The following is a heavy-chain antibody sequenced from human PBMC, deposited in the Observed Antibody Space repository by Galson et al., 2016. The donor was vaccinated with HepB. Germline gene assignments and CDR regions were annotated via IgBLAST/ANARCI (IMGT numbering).Heavy chain of an antibody. D-gene: IGHD5-24*01. J-gene: IGHJ4*02. CDR3: ARDRATWDGQNTGSFDY. V-gene: IGHV6-1*01. Sequence: CAISGDSVSSKDAAWNWIRQSPSRGLEWLGRTYYRPKWYSNYAVSMKSRITINADTSKNRISLQLNSVTPEDTAVYYCARDRATWDGQNTGSFDYWGQGSLVTVSS. CDR1: GDSVSSKDAA. CDR2: TYYRPKWYS.